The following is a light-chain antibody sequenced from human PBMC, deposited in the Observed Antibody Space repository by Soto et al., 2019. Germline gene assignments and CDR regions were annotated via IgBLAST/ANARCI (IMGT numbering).Light chain of an antibody. CDR2: GSF. Sequence: EIVMPQSPVTLSASPGDSATLSGRASQSVDNNVAWYQQKPGQAPRLLIVGSFARATGIPARFSGSGSGSEFTLTISGLQSEDFAVYYCQQYNDRPPITFGQGTRLEIK. J-gene: IGKJ5*01. V-gene: IGKV3-15*01. CDR1: QSVDNN. CDR3: QQYNDRPPIT.